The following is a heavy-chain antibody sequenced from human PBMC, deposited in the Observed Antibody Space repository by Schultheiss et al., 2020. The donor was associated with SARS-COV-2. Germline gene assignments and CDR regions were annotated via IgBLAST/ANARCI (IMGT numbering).Heavy chain of an antibody. D-gene: IGHD3-10*01. CDR3: AKVGELLWFGELFPFDY. CDR1: GFSFTNAW. J-gene: IGHJ4*02. V-gene: IGHV3-30*18. CDR2: ISYDGSNK. Sequence: GESLKISCVASGFSFTNAWMSWVRQAPGKGLEWVAVISYDGSNKYYADSVKGRFTISRDNSKNTLYLQMNSLRAEDTAVYYCAKVGELLWFGELFPFDYWGQGALVTVSS.